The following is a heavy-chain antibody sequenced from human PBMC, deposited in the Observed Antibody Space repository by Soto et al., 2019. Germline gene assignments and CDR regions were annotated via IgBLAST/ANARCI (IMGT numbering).Heavy chain of an antibody. J-gene: IGHJ4*02. D-gene: IGHD5-12*01. V-gene: IGHV4-30-2*01. Sequence: SETLSLTCAASGGSISSGGYSWSWIRQPPGKGLEWIGYIYHSGSTYYNPSLKSRVTISVDRSKNQFSLKLSSVTAADTAVYYCARVSGYGIIDHWGQGTLVTVSS. CDR3: ARVSGYGIIDH. CDR2: IYHSGST. CDR1: GGSISSGGYS.